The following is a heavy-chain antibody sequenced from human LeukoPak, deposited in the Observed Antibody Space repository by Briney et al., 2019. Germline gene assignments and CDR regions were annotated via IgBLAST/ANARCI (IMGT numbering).Heavy chain of an antibody. CDR2: ISSSSSTI. Sequence: GGSLRLSCAVSGIAVSANYMSWVRQAPGKGLEWVSSISSSSSTIYYADSVKGRFTISRDNAKNSLYLQMNSLRAEDTAVYYCARDLEGYSYGYGYWGQGTLVTVSS. CDR1: GIAVSANY. D-gene: IGHD5-18*01. V-gene: IGHV3-11*04. J-gene: IGHJ4*02. CDR3: ARDLEGYSYGYGY.